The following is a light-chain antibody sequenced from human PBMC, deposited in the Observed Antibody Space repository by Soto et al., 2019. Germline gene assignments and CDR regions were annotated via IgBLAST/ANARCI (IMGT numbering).Light chain of an antibody. J-gene: IGKJ4*01. V-gene: IGKV3-15*01. CDR3: QQYNNWPLT. Sequence: EIVMTQAPATLSVSPGERATLSCRASQSVSSNLAWYQQKPGQAPRLLNYDASTRATGIPARFSGSGSGTEFTLTISRLQSEDFAVYYCQQYNNWPLTFGGGTNVEIK. CDR2: DAS. CDR1: QSVSSN.